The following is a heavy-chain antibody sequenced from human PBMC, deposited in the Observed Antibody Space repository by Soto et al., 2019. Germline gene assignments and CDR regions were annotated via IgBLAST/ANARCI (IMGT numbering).Heavy chain of an antibody. J-gene: IGHJ4*02. D-gene: IGHD1-26*01. Sequence: GGSLRLSCAASGFTFSSYAMSWVRQAPGKGLEWVSGIGASGAGTYYADFVKGRFIISRDNSKNTLHLQMNSLRAEDTAVYYCAVRKTGSYFDYWGQGTLVTVSS. CDR2: IGASGAGT. CDR1: GFTFSSYA. CDR3: AVRKTGSYFDY. V-gene: IGHV3-23*01.